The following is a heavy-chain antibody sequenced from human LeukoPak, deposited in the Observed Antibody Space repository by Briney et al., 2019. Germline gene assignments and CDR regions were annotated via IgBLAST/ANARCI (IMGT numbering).Heavy chain of an antibody. J-gene: IGHJ3*01. D-gene: IGHD3-16*01. CDR2: ISRSGRT. CDR1: GYSITSGYY. V-gene: IGHV4-38-2*02. CDR3: ARVGARAFDV. Sequence: SETLSLTCSVSGYSITSGYYWGWIRQPPGKGLEWIASISRSGRTYFNPSLKSRVTISVDTSKNQFSLKLSSVTAADTAVYYCARVGARAFDVWAKGQWSPSLQ.